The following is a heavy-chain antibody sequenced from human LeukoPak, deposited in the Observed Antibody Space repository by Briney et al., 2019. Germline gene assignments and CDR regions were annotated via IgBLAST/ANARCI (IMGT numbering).Heavy chain of an antibody. CDR2: IYPSGNT. D-gene: IGHD3-22*01. V-gene: IGHV4-4*07. Sequence: SETLSLTCTVSRGSTSTYYWSWIRQPAGKGLEWIGRIYPSGNTNFNPSLMSRVTISVDTSKNQFSLKLSSVTAADTAVYYCARVHYDSSGYYYPYAFDIWGQGTMVTVSS. CDR3: ARVHYDSSGYYYPYAFDI. J-gene: IGHJ3*02. CDR1: RGSTSTYY.